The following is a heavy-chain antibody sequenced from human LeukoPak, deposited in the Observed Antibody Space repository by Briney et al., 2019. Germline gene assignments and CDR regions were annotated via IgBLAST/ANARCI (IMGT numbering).Heavy chain of an antibody. J-gene: IGHJ4*02. CDR3: ARGDYDSSGYYQTYYFDY. CDR1: GGSISSYY. V-gene: IGHV4-38-2*02. D-gene: IGHD3-22*01. CDR2: IYHSGST. Sequence: PSETLSLTCTVSGGSISSYYWSWIWQPPGKGLEWIGSIYHSGSTYYNPSLKSRVTISVDTSKNQFSLKLSSVTAADTAVYYCARGDYDSSGYYQTYYFDYWGQGTLVTVSS.